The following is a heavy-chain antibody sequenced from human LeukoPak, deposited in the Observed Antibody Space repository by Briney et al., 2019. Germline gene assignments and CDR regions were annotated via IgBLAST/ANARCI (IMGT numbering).Heavy chain of an antibody. CDR1: GFAFSSFG. J-gene: IGHJ4*02. CDR3: TTSPFCSSTSCYEGDFDH. Sequence: PGGSLRLSCAASGFAFSSFGMHWVRQAPGKGLEWVAVIWYDGTNKYYADSVKGRFTISRDNSKNTLYLQMNSLKTEDTAVYYCTTSPFCSSTSCYEGDFDHWGQGTLVTVSS. D-gene: IGHD2-2*01. CDR2: IWYDGTNK. V-gene: IGHV3-33*01.